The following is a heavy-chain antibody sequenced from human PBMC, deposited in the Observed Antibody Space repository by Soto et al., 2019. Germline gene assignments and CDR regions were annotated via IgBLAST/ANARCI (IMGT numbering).Heavy chain of an antibody. Sequence: GGSLRLSCAASGFPFSRCAMNWVRQAPGKGLEWVSYISGGSSTKYYADSVKGRFTISRDNAKNSLYLQMSSLRDEATAVYYCASEGGFDYWGQGTLVTVSS. J-gene: IGHJ4*02. D-gene: IGHD2-15*01. CDR2: ISGGSSTK. CDR1: GFPFSRCA. CDR3: ASEGGFDY. V-gene: IGHV3-48*02.